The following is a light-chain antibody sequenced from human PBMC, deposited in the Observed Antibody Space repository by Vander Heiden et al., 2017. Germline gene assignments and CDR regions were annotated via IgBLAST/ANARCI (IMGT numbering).Light chain of an antibody. CDR1: QSISRW. CDR2: DVS. Sequence: DMQMTQSPSTLSVSLGDRVTITCRASQSISRWLAWYQQKPGKAPKLLIYDVSSLGSGVPSRFSGSGSGTEFTLTISSLQPDDFASYYCQQYNSYSGYTFGQGTKLEIK. J-gene: IGKJ2*01. CDR3: QQYNSYSGYT. V-gene: IGKV1-5*01.